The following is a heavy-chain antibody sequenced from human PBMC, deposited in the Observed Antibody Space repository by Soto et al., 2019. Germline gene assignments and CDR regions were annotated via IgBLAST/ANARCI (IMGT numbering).Heavy chain of an antibody. V-gene: IGHV3-33*01. CDR1: GFTFSNYG. Sequence: QVQLVESGGGMVQPGRSLRLSCAASGFTFSNYGMHWVRQGPGKGLDWVAVIWFDGSNKYYADSVKGRFTISRDNSENMLYLQTNCMRAEDTALYYCGRGAYSSSHWGIDLCGQGTLVTVAS. CDR3: GRGAYSSSHWGIDL. J-gene: IGHJ5*02. D-gene: IGHD6-13*01. CDR2: IWFDGSNK.